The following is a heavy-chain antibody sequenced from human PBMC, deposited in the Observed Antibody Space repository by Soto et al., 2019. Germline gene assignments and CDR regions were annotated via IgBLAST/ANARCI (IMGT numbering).Heavy chain of an antibody. D-gene: IGHD5-18*01. CDR2: MWYDGGNK. CDR1: GFTFSTYG. V-gene: IGHV3-33*01. CDR3: ARDPRGYSYPPDY. J-gene: IGHJ4*02. Sequence: QVHLVESGGGVVQPGRSLRLSCAASGFTFSTYGMHWVRQAPGKGLEWVAVMWYDGGNKYYADSVKGRFSISRVNSKNTLYLEMNSLRAEDTAVYYCARDPRGYSYPPDYWGQGTLVTVSS.